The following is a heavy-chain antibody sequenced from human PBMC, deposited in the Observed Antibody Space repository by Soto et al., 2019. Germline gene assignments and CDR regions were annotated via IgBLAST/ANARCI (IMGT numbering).Heavy chain of an antibody. CDR2: IYYSGST. CDR1: GGSISSGDYY. J-gene: IGHJ6*02. CDR3: AREGTARRVYDYYYYGMDV. Sequence: SETLSLTCTVSGGSISSGDYYWSWIRQPPGKGLEWIGYIYYSGSTYYNPSLKSRVTISVDTSKNQFSLKLSSVTAADTAVYYCAREGTARRVYDYYYYGMDVWGQGTTVTVSS. D-gene: IGHD6-6*01. V-gene: IGHV4-30-4*01.